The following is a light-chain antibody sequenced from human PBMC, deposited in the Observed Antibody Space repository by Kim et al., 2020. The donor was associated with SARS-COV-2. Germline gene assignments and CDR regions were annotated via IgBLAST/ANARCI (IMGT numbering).Light chain of an antibody. Sequence: DIVMTQSPLSLPVTPGEPASISCRSSQSLLHSNGNNYLAWYLQKPGQSPQLLIYLGSNRDSGVPDRFSGSGSGADFTLKISRVEAEDVGVYYCMQALQTPYTFGQGTKLEI. J-gene: IGKJ2*01. CDR3: MQALQTPYT. CDR1: QSLLHSNGNNY. CDR2: LGS. V-gene: IGKV2-28*01.